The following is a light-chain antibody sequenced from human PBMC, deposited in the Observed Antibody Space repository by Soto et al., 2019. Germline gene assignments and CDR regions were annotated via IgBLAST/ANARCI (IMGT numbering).Light chain of an antibody. Sequence: QSVLTQPPSVSGAPGQRVTISCTGSRSNIGAGYDVHWYQQLPGTAPKLLIYGNSNRPSGVPDRFSGSKAGTSASLAITGLQAEDEADYFCQSYDSTLGGSVFGAGTQLTVL. J-gene: IGLJ2*01. CDR2: GNS. CDR1: RSNIGAGYD. CDR3: QSYDSTLGGSV. V-gene: IGLV1-40*01.